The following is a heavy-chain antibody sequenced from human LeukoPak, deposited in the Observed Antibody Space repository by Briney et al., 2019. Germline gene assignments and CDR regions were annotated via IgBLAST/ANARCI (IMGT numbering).Heavy chain of an antibody. D-gene: IGHD2-2*01. V-gene: IGHV3-7*01. J-gene: IGHJ3*01. CDR1: GFTFTTYW. CDR3: ARDQGYCTSATCCGDAFDV. CDR2: IKQDGGEK. Sequence: GGSLRLSCAASGFTFTTYWMTWVRQAPGKGLEWVAKIKQDGGEKYYVDSVKGRFTISRDNAKNSLSLQMNSPRAEDTAVYYCARDQGYCTSATCCGDAFDVWGQGSMVSVSS.